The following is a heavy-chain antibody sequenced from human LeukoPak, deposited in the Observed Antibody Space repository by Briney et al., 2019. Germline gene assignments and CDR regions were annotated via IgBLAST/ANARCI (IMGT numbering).Heavy chain of an antibody. D-gene: IGHD3-10*01. Sequence: SETLSLTCTVSGGSISSGHYYWSWIRQPPGKGPEWIGRIYTSGSPSYNPSLKSRVTISVDTSKNQFSLKLTSVTAADTAVYYCARGASAWFGELSGWFDPWGQGTLVTVSS. V-gene: IGHV4-61*02. CDR1: GGSISSGHYY. CDR2: IYTSGSP. J-gene: IGHJ5*02. CDR3: ARGASAWFGELSGWFDP.